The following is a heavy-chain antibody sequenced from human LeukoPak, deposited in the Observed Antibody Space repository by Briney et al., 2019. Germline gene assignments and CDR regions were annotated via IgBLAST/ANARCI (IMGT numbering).Heavy chain of an antibody. CDR1: GYSFTSYW. CDR3: ARHARGIAAAASVYYYYYMDV. V-gene: IGHV5-51*01. D-gene: IGHD6-13*01. Sequence: GESLKISRKGSGYSFTSYWIGWVRQMPGKGLEWMGIIYPGDSDTRYSPSFQGQVTISADKSISTAYLQWSSLKASDTAMYYCARHARGIAAAASVYYYYYMDVWGKGTTVTVSS. CDR2: IYPGDSDT. J-gene: IGHJ6*03.